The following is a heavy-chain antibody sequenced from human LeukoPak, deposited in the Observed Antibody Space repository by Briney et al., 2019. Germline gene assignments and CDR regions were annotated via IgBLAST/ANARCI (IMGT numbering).Heavy chain of an antibody. CDR1: GYTFTGYY. Sequence: GASVKVSCKASGYTFTGYYMHWVRQAPGQGLEWMGWINPNSGGTNYAQKFQGRVTMTRDTSISTAYMELSRLRSDDTAVYYCARDRYDFWSRYYTPPYYWGQGTLVTISS. CDR3: ARDRYDFWSRYYTPPYY. D-gene: IGHD3-3*01. V-gene: IGHV1-2*02. J-gene: IGHJ4*02. CDR2: INPNSGGT.